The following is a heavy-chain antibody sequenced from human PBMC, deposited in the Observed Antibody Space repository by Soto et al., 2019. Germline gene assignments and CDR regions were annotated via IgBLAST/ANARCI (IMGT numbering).Heavy chain of an antibody. V-gene: IGHV1-3*01. CDR2: INAGDGST. D-gene: IGHD3-3*01. Sequence: QVHLVQSGAEVKKPGASVRLSCKASGYTFTSYALHWLRQAPGQGLEWMGWINAGDGSTKYSEHFQGRVTITLDTSATMVFVELTGLKSEDTAIYYCARTEWFPPYFDYWGQGSLVTVSS. CDR1: GYTFTSYA. J-gene: IGHJ4*02. CDR3: ARTEWFPPYFDY.